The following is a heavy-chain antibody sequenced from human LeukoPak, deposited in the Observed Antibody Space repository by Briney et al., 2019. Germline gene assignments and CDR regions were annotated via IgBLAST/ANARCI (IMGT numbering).Heavy chain of an antibody. Sequence: SATLSLTCTVSGGSISSSSSSWGWIRPPPGKGLEWFGSISYSGCNYYNPSLKSRVTISGDTSKNPFSLKLSSVTAADTAVYYCARAGDYDSSGYYYAYWGQGTLVTVSS. D-gene: IGHD3-22*01. J-gene: IGHJ4*02. CDR2: ISYSGCN. CDR1: GGSISSSSSS. CDR3: ARAGDYDSSGYYYAY. V-gene: IGHV4-39*01.